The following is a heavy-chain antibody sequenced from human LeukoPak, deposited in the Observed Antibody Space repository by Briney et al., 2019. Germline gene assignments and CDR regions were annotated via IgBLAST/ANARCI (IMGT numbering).Heavy chain of an antibody. V-gene: IGHV1-69*04. Sequence: ASVKVSCKASGGTFSSYAISWVRQAPGQGLEWMGRIIPILGIANYAQKFQGRVTMTEDTSTDTAYMELSSLRSEDTAVYYCATDVEQFGSFHNYWGQGTLVTVSS. CDR1: GGTFSSYA. D-gene: IGHD3-16*01. CDR2: IIPILGIA. CDR3: ATDVEQFGSFHNY. J-gene: IGHJ4*02.